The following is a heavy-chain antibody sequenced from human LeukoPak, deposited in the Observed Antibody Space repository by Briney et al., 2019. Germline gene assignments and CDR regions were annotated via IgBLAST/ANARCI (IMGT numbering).Heavy chain of an antibody. CDR3: AKRGYSYGPDYLDS. D-gene: IGHD5-18*01. V-gene: IGHV3-23*01. Sequence: GGSLRLSCAASGFTFSSHAMSWVRQAPGKGLEWVSAISCSGESTSYTDSVKGRFVISSDKAKNTVYLQMSNLRAEDTAVYYCAKRGYSYGPDYLDSWGQGTLVTVSS. CDR2: ISCSGEST. J-gene: IGHJ4*02. CDR1: GFTFSSHA.